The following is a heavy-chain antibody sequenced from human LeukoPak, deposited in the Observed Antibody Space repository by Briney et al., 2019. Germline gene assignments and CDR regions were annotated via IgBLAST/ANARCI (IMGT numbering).Heavy chain of an antibody. CDR3: AREGMGSLDPYGGSPGGLGGSAP. V-gene: IGHV4-30-4*08. Sequence: SETLSLTCTVSGGSISSGAYYWSWIRQPPGKGLEWIGYIYYSGTTYYNPSLKSRVTISVDTCKNQFSLKLSSVTAAATAVYSCAREGMGSLDPYGGSPGGLGGSAPGGRGPRFTVP. J-gene: IGHJ5*02. CDR1: GGSISSGAYY. CDR2: IYYSGTT. D-gene: IGHD2-15*01.